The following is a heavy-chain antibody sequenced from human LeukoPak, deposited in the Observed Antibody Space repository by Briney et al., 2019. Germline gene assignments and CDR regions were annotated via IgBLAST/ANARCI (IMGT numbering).Heavy chain of an antibody. Sequence: GASVKVSCKASGYTFTSYDISWVRQAPGQGLEWMGWISAYNGNTNYAQKLQGRVTMTTDPSTSTAYMELRGLRSDDTAVYYCARVGQQLGYWGQGTLVTVSS. CDR2: ISAYNGNT. D-gene: IGHD6-13*01. CDR1: GYTFTSYD. V-gene: IGHV1-18*01. CDR3: ARVGQQLGY. J-gene: IGHJ4*02.